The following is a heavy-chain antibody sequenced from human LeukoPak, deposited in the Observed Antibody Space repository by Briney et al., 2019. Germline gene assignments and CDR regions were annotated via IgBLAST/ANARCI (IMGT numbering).Heavy chain of an antibody. J-gene: IGHJ4*02. CDR1: GYTFTSYG. CDR3: ARDRGSGSPTDY. CDR2: IIPILGIA. Sequence: SVKVSCKASGYTFTSYGISWVRQAPGQGLEWMGRIIPILGIANYAQKFQGRVTITADKSTSTAYMELSSLRSEDTAVYYCARDRGSGSPTDYWGQGTLVTVSS. D-gene: IGHD3-10*01. V-gene: IGHV1-69*04.